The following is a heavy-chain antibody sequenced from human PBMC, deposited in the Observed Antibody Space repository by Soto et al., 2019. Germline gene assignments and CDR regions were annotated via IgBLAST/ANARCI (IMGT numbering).Heavy chain of an antibody. CDR1: GFTFSSYG. V-gene: IGHV3-33*01. CDR2: IWYDGSNK. D-gene: IGHD2-15*01. Sequence: GGSLRLSCAASGFTFSSYGMHWVRQAPGKGLEWVAVIWYDGSNKYYADSVKGRFTISRDNSKNTLYLQMNSLRAGDTAVYYCASGGSSPYYYYYYYMDVWGKGTTVTVSS. CDR3: ASGGSSPYYYYYYYMDV. J-gene: IGHJ6*03.